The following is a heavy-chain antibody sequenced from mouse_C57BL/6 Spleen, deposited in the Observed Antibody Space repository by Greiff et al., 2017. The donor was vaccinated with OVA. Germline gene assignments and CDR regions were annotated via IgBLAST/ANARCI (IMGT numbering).Heavy chain of an antibody. Sequence: QVQLQQPGAELVMPGASVKLSCKASGYTFTSYWMHWVKQRPGQGLEWIGEIDPSDSYTKYNQKFKGKSTLTVDKSSSTAYMQLSSLTSEDSAGYYCARAYYYGSSYGYFDYWGQGTTLTVSA. D-gene: IGHD1-1*01. CDR1: GYTFTSYW. J-gene: IGHJ2*01. V-gene: IGHV1-69*01. CDR3: ARAYYYGSSYGYFDY. CDR2: IDPSDSYT.